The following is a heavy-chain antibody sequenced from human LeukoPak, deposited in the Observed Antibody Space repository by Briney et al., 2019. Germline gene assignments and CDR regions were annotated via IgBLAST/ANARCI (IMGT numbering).Heavy chain of an antibody. CDR3: AREIVGAIGY. CDR2: ISSSSSYT. CDR1: GVTFSDYY. Sequence: GGSLRLSCAASGVTFSDYYMSWIRQAPGKGLEWVSYISSSSSYTNYADSVKGRFTISRDNAKNSLYLQMNSVRAEDTAVYYCAREIVGAIGYWGQGTLVTVSS. J-gene: IGHJ4*02. V-gene: IGHV3-11*06. D-gene: IGHD1-26*01.